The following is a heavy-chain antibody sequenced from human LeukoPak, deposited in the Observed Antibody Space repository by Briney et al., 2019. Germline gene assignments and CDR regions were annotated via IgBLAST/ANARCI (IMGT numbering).Heavy chain of an antibody. D-gene: IGHD4-17*01. J-gene: IGHJ4*02. V-gene: IGHV3-21*01. CDR1: GFTVSSNY. Sequence: GGSLRLSCAASGFTVSSNYMSWVRQAPGKGLEWVSAISGNSDGADYADSVKGRFTISRDNAKNSLYLQMNSLRAEDTAVYYCARDTTVTFFDYWGQGTLVTVSS. CDR2: ISGNSDGA. CDR3: ARDTTVTFFDY.